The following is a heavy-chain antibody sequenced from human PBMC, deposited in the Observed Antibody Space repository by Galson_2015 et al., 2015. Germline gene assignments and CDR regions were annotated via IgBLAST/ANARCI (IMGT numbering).Heavy chain of an antibody. D-gene: IGHD6-19*01. Sequence: SLRLSCAASGFTFGGYSMNWVRQAPGKGLEWVSFISPSSGTLHYADSVKGRFTISRDNAKNSLFLQMDSLTDEETAVYYCARGRALHSSSWALDYWGQGTLVTVSS. J-gene: IGHJ4*02. CDR1: GFTFGGYS. CDR2: ISPSSGTL. V-gene: IGHV3-48*02. CDR3: ARGRALHSSSWALDY.